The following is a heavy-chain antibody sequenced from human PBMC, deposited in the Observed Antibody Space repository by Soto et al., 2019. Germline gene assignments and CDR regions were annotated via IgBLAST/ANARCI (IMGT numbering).Heavy chain of an antibody. Sequence: GGSLRLSCAASGFTFSSYAMSWVRQAPGKXLEWVSAISGSGGSTYYADSVKGRFTISRDNSKNTLYLQMNSLRAEDTAVYYCAKGIYDYVWGSYRSDYYYGMDVWGQGTTVTVSS. J-gene: IGHJ6*02. D-gene: IGHD3-16*02. CDR2: ISGSGGST. V-gene: IGHV3-23*01. CDR3: AKGIYDYVWGSYRSDYYYGMDV. CDR1: GFTFSSYA.